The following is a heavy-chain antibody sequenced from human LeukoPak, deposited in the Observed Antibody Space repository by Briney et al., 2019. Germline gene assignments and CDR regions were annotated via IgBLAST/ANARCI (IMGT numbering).Heavy chain of an antibody. CDR3: ARDGSLITGGKDAFDI. V-gene: IGHV3-48*01. CDR1: GFTFSSYS. D-gene: IGHD1-20*01. J-gene: IGHJ3*02. CDR2: ISSSSGTI. Sequence: LTGGSLRLSCAASGFTFSSYSMNWVRQAPGKGLEWVSYISSSSGTIYYADSVKGRFTISRDNAKNSLYLQMNSLRAEDTAVYYCARDGSLITGGKDAFDIWGQGTMVTVSS.